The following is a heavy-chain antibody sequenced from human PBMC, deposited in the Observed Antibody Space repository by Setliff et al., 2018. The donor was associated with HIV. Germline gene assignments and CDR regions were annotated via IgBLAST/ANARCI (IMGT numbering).Heavy chain of an antibody. Sequence: ASVKVSCKVSGYSLTDLSIHWVRQAPGKGLEWMGRINPNNGGTDYAQKFQGRVTMSLDTSTNTVYLELKGLTSDDTAVYYCAKPRIFDSFDVWGPGTVVTVSS. CDR1: GYSLTDLS. CDR3: AKPRIFDSFDV. D-gene: IGHD2-15*01. J-gene: IGHJ3*01. V-gene: IGHV1-2*06. CDR2: INPNNGGT.